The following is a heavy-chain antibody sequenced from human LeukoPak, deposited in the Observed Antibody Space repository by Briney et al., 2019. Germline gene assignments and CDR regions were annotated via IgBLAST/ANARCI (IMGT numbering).Heavy chain of an antibody. D-gene: IGHD6-13*01. J-gene: IGHJ4*02. CDR3: AKGSSAVGGGLHADY. CDR1: GFPFSNYV. Sequence: PGGSLRLSCASSGFPFSNYVMTWVRQAPGKGLDWVSGIRGTGDSTYYSDSVRGRFPISRDNSKNTVYLQMNSLRVEDTAVYYCAKGSSAVGGGLHADYWGQGTLVTVSS. V-gene: IGHV3-23*01. CDR2: IRGTGDST.